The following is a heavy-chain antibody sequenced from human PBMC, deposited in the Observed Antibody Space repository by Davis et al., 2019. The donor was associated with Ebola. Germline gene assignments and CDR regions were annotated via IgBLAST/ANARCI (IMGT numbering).Heavy chain of an antibody. CDR1: GYTFTSYA. V-gene: IGHV1-3*01. J-gene: IGHJ6*02. Sequence: ASVKVSCKASGYTFTSYAMHWVRQAPGQRLEWMGWINAGNGNTKYSQKFQGRVTITRDTSASTAYMELSSLRSEDTAVYYCAREGQWLIPYYYGMDVWGQGTTVTVSS. CDR2: INAGNGNT. CDR3: AREGQWLIPYYYGMDV. D-gene: IGHD6-19*01.